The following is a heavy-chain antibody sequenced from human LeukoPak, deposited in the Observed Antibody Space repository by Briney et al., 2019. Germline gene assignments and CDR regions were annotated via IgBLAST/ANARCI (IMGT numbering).Heavy chain of an antibody. D-gene: IGHD6-13*01. CDR3: ARDLGYSSSDAFDY. CDR1: GYTFTSYA. V-gene: IGHV1-3*03. Sequence: ASVKVSCKASGYTFTSYAMHWVRQAPGQRLEWMGWINAGNGNTKYSQELQGRVTITRDTSASTAYMELSSLRSEDMAVYYCARDLGYSSSDAFDYWGQGTLVTVSS. CDR2: INAGNGNT. J-gene: IGHJ4*02.